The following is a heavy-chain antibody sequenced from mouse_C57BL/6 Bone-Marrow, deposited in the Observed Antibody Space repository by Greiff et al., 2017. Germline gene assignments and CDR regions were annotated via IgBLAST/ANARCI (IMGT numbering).Heavy chain of an antibody. Sequence: QVQLQQSGAELARPGASVKLSCKASGYTFTSYGISWVKQRTGQGLEWIGEIYPRSGNAYYNEKFKGKATLTADKSSSTAYMELRSLTSEDSAVYFCARGDYYAMDYWGQGTSVTVSS. CDR3: ARGDYYAMDY. CDR1: GYTFTSYG. J-gene: IGHJ4*01. V-gene: IGHV1-81*01. CDR2: IYPRSGNA.